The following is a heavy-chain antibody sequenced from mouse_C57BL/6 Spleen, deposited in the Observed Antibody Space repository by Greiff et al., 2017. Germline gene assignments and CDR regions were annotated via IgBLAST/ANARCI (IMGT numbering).Heavy chain of an antibody. J-gene: IGHJ3*01. CDR3: ARSRPSVYYDYDEGDWFAY. D-gene: IGHD2-4*01. V-gene: IGHV1-75*01. CDR1: GYTFTDYY. Sequence: QVQLKQSGPELVKPGASVKISCKASGYTFTDYYINWVKQRPGQGLEWIGWIFPGSGSTYYNEKFKGKATLTVDKSSSTAYMLLSSLTSEDSAVYFCARSRPSVYYDYDEGDWFAYWGQGTLVTVSA. CDR2: IFPGSGST.